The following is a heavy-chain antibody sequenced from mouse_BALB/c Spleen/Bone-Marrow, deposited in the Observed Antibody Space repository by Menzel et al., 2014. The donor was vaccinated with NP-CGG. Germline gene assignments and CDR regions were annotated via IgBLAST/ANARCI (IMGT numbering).Heavy chain of an antibody. D-gene: IGHD4-1*01. V-gene: IGHV1S135*01. CDR1: GYSFTSYY. CDR2: IDPFNGAT. CDR3: ARNWDVDY. Sequence: VQLQQPGPELMKPGASVKISRKASGYSFTSYYMHWVKQSHGKSLEWIGYIDPFNGATSYNQKFKGKATLTVDKSSSTAYMHLSSLTSEDSAVYYCARNWDVDYWGQGTTLTVSS. J-gene: IGHJ2*01.